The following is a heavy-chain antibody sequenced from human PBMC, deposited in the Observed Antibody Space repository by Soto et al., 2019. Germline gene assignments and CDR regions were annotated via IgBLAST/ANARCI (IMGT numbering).Heavy chain of an antibody. J-gene: IGHJ4*02. Sequence: ETLSITGAVSGYSMSSGYYWGWIRQPPGKGLEWIGSIYHSGSTYYNPSLKSRVTISVDTSKNQFSLKLSSVTAADTAVYYCARAPMSGSAYYFDYWGQGTLVTVSS. V-gene: IGHV4-38-2*01. CDR3: ARAPMSGSAYYFDY. CDR2: IYHSGST. CDR1: GYSMSSGYY. D-gene: IGHD1-26*01.